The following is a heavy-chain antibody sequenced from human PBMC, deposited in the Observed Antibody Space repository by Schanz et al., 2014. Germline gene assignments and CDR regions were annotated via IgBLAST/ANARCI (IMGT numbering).Heavy chain of an antibody. V-gene: IGHV7-4-1*02. D-gene: IGHD2-2*01. J-gene: IGHJ4*02. Sequence: QVQLVQSGAEVKNPGASVKVSCKASGYTFINSDINWVRQAPGQGLEWMGWINTKTGNPTYAQGFTGRFVFSLDTSVSTTHLQITNLKADDTAVYYCARGYCAGTSCPIFDYWGQGTLVTVSS. CDR3: ARGYCAGTSCPIFDY. CDR1: GYTFINSD. CDR2: INTKTGNP.